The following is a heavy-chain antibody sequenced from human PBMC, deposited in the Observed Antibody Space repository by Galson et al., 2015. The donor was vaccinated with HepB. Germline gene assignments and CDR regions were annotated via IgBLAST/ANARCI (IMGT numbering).Heavy chain of an antibody. CDR3: ARGGDCSSTSCYAVDYYYYGMDV. Sequence: SVKVSCKASGYTFTGYYMHWVRQAPGQGLEWMGWINPNSGGTNYAQKFQGWVTMTRDTSISTAYMELSRLRSDDTAVYYCARGGDCSSTSCYAVDYYYYGMDVWGQGTTVTVSS. CDR2: INPNSGGT. D-gene: IGHD2-2*01. CDR1: GYTFTGYY. V-gene: IGHV1-2*04. J-gene: IGHJ6*02.